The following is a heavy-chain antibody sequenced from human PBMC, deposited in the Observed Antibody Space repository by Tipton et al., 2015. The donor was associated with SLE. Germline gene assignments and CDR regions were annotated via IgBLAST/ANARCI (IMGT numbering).Heavy chain of an antibody. Sequence: QVQLVQSGAEVKKPGSSVKVSCKASGDTFITYAITWVRQAPGQGLEWMGGIIPILGTTNYAQKFQGRVTFTADESTSTAYMEMSSLRSEDTAVYYCARTPFEASTQNDYYYYIDVWGKGTTVTVSS. CDR1: GDTFITYA. J-gene: IGHJ6*03. CDR3: ARTPFEASTQNDYYYYIDV. D-gene: IGHD3-9*01. CDR2: IIPILGTT. V-gene: IGHV1-69*01.